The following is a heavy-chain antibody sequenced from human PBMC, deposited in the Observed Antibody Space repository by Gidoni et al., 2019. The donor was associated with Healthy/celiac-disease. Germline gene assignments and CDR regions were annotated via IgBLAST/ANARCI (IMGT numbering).Heavy chain of an antibody. J-gene: IGHJ4*02. CDR3: AKESPEYSSSYY. CDR2: ISGSGGST. D-gene: IGHD6-6*01. Sequence: APGKGLEWVSAISGSGGSTYYADSVKGRFTISRDNSKNTLYLQMNSLRAEDTAVYYCAKESPEYSSSYYWGQGTLVTVSS. V-gene: IGHV3-23*01.